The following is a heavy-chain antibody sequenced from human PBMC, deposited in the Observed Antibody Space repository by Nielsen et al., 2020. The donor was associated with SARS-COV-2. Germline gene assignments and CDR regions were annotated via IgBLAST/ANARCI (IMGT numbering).Heavy chain of an antibody. CDR1: GFTFSSYG. V-gene: IGHV3-33*01. CDR2: IWYDGSNK. D-gene: IGHD5-18*01. Sequence: GGSLRLSCAASGFTFSSYGMHWVRQAPGKGLEWVAVIWYDGSNKYYADSVKGRFTISRDNSKSTLYLQMNSLRAEDRAVYYCKTAMAVGSAFDIWGQGTMVTVSS. J-gene: IGHJ3*02. CDR3: KTAMAVGSAFDI.